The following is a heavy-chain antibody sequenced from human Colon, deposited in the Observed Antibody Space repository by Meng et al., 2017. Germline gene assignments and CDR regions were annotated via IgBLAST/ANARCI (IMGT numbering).Heavy chain of an antibody. J-gene: IGHJ4*02. CDR3: ARINYAEDS. CDR1: GFTFSSYW. CDR2: INEDGIVT. V-gene: IGHV3-74*01. Sequence: EVQLVESGGGLVQPGGSLRLSCAASGFTFSSYWMHGVRQVPGKGLVWVSRINEDGIVTNYADSVKGRFTVSRDNAKNTLYLQMNSLRVEDTAVYYCARINYAEDSWGQGTLVTVSS. D-gene: IGHD4-17*01.